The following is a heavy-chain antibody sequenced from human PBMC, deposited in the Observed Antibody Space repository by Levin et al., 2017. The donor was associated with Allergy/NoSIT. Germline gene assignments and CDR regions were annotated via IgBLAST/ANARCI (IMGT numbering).Heavy chain of an antibody. Sequence: ASVKVSCKASGYTFTSYGISWVRQAPGQGLEWMGWISAYNGNTNYAQKLQGRVTMTTDTSTSTAYMELRSLRSDDTAVYYCARVGLSRIGYSSSRGGTNQFDYWGQGTLVTDSS. D-gene: IGHD6-13*01. CDR2: ISAYNGNT. CDR3: ARVGLSRIGYSSSRGGTNQFDY. V-gene: IGHV1-18*01. CDR1: GYTFTSYG. J-gene: IGHJ4*02.